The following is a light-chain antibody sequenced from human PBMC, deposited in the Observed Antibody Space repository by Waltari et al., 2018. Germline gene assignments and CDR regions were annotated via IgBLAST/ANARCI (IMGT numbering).Light chain of an antibody. J-gene: IGKJ4*01. V-gene: IGKV1-27*01. CDR2: ALS. CDR3: HNYTTVPLVT. Sequence: DIQMTQSPSSLSESVGDRVTISCRANQGISGSLAWYHRKPGRVPKLLIYALSTYHSSVPSRFSGSGSGTDFTLTINGLQPEDDATYYCHNYTTVPLVTFGGGTKVEIK. CDR1: QGISGS.